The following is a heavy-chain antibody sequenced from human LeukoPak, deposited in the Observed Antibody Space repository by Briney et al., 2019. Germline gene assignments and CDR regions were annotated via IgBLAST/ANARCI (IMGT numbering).Heavy chain of an antibody. CDR2: IYYSGST. CDR1: GDSIASTIYY. V-gene: IGHV4-39*07. J-gene: IGHJ4*02. D-gene: IGHD5-12*01. CDR3: VDSGYDGTFDY. Sequence: SETLSLTCSVSGDSIASTIYYWGWIRQPPGKGLEWIGNIYYSGSTYYNPSLKSRVTISVDTSKNQFSLKLSSVTAADTAVYYCVDSGYDGTFDYWGQGTLVTVSS.